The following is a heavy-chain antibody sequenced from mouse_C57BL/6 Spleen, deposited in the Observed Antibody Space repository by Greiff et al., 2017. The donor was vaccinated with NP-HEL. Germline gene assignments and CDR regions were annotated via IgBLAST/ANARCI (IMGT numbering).Heavy chain of an antibody. CDR1: GYAFSSYW. CDR2: IYPGDGDT. V-gene: IGHV1-80*01. D-gene: IGHD2-4*01. J-gene: IGHJ4*01. CDR3: ARRNDYDGRAMDY. Sequence: VQLQESGAELVKPGASVKISCKASGYAFSSYWMNWVKQRPGKGLEWIGQIYPGDGDTNYNGKFKGKATLTADKSSSTAYMQLSSLTSEDSAVYFCARRNDYDGRAMDYWGQGTSVTVSS.